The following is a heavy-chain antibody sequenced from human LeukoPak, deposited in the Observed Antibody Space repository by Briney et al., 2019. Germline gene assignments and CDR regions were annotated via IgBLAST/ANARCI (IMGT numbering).Heavy chain of an antibody. V-gene: IGHV3-53*01. D-gene: IGHD6-13*01. CDR1: GFTVSSSY. CDR2: IYSGGNT. J-gene: IGHJ4*02. Sequence: PGGSLRLSCAASGFTVSSSYMSWVRQAPGKGLEYVSVIYSGGNTYYAGSVKGQFTISRDNSKNTVYLQMNSLRAEDTAVYYCARLIAATGRLYFDYWGQGTLVTVSS. CDR3: ARLIAATGRLYFDY.